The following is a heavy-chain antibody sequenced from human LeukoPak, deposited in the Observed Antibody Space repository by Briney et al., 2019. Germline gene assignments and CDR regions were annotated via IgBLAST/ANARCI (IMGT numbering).Heavy chain of an antibody. D-gene: IGHD2-2*01. Sequence: GGSLRLSSAASGFTFRSYWMNWVRQAPGKGLEWVANIKQDGSEKYYVDSVKGRFTISRDNARNSLYLQMNSLRAEDTAVYYCARVGGFCSSTTCYGNLGMDVWGHGTTVTVSS. CDR2: IKQDGSEK. CDR1: GFTFRSYW. V-gene: IGHV3-7*01. CDR3: ARVGGFCSSTTCYGNLGMDV. J-gene: IGHJ6*02.